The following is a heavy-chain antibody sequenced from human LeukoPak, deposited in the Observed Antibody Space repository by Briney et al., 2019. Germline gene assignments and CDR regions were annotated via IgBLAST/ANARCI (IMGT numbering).Heavy chain of an antibody. V-gene: IGHV1-46*03. D-gene: IGHD2-21*02. J-gene: IGHJ6*03. CDR2: INPSGGST. CDR1: GYTFTSYY. CDR3: ARVFGDTLGWDYMDV. Sequence: ASVKVSCKASGYTFTSYYMHWVRQAPGQGLEWMGIINPSGGSTSYAQKFQGRVTMTRDTSTSTVYMELSSLKTEDTAVYYCARVFGDTLGWDYMDVWGKGTTVTVSS.